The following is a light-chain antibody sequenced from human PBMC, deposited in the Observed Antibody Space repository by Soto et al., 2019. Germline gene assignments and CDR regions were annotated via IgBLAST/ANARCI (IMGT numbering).Light chain of an antibody. Sequence: QSVLTQPASVSGSPGQSITISCTGTSRDVGGYNYVSWYQQHPGKAPKLMIYEVSNRPSGVSNRFSGSKSGNTASLPISGLQAEDEADYYCRSYTSSSTPVVFGGGTKLTVL. CDR1: SRDVGGYNY. V-gene: IGLV2-14*01. CDR3: RSYTSSSTPVV. CDR2: EVS. J-gene: IGLJ2*01.